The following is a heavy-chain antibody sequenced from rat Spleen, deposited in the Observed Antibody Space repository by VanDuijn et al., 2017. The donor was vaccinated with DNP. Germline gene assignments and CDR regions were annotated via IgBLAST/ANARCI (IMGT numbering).Heavy chain of an antibody. CDR2: IWNTGGT. D-gene: IGHD1-2*01. J-gene: IGHJ3*01. CDR1: GFSLTIYN. Sequence: QVQLKESGPGLVQPSQTLSLTCTVAGFSLTIYNVHWVRQPPGKGLEWMVVIWNTGGTRYNSALKSRLSITKDTSKSQVFLKMHSLQIEDTATYYCARSPENSYIYLPWAYWGQGTLVTVSS. V-gene: IGHV2-41*01. CDR3: ARSPENSYIYLPWAY.